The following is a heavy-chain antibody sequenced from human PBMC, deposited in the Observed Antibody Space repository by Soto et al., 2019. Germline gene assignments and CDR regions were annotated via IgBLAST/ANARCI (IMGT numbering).Heavy chain of an antibody. D-gene: IGHD6-6*01. CDR1: GYSISRGYS. Sequence: SETLSLTCAVSGYSISRGYSWGWIRQPPQKGLEWIGSLSQSGSTNYNPSLKSRVTISVDASKNQLSLRLSSVTAADTAVYYCSRHTGSSSSATFDYWGQGTLVTVSS. CDR3: SRHTGSSSSATFDY. V-gene: IGHV4-38-2*01. CDR2: LSQSGST. J-gene: IGHJ4*02.